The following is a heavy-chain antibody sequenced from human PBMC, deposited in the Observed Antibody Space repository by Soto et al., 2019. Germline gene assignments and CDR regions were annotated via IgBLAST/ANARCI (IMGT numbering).Heavy chain of an antibody. D-gene: IGHD4-17*01. V-gene: IGHV2-5*02. J-gene: IGHJ4*02. Sequence: QITLKESGPTLVKPTQTLTLTCTFSGFSLSTNGVGVGWIRQPPGKALEWLALIYWDDSKHYSPSLNSRLTITKDTSRNLVVLTMTNMDPVDTATYYCAKNGAGDYILGYWGQGTLVTVSS. CDR1: GFSLSTNGVG. CDR3: AKNGAGDYILGY. CDR2: IYWDDSK.